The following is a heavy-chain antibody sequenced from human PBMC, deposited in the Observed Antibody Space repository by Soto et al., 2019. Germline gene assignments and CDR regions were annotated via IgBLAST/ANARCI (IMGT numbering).Heavy chain of an antibody. J-gene: IGHJ4*02. V-gene: IGHV3-66*01. Sequence: GGSLRLSCAASGFTVSSNYMSWVRQAPGKGLEWVSVIYSGGSTYYADSVKGRFTISRDNSKNTLYLQMNSPRAEDTAVYYCARARLTSSIAAAGPLDYWGQGTLVTVSS. CDR2: IYSGGST. CDR1: GFTVSSNY. CDR3: ARARLTSSIAAAGPLDY. D-gene: IGHD6-13*01.